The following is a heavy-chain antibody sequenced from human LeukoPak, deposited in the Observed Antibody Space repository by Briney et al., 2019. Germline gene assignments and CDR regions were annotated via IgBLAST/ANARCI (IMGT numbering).Heavy chain of an antibody. J-gene: IGHJ4*02. CDR3: ARDSGNYSPYFDY. D-gene: IGHD3-10*01. CDR1: GDTVSSNNGA. Sequence: SQTLSLTCAISGDTVSSNNGAWNWIRQSPSRGLEWLGRTYYRSKWYNDYALSVRNRITINPDTSKNQFSLQLNSVTPEGTAVYYCARDSGNYSPYFDYWGQGILVTVSS. CDR2: TYYRSKWYN. V-gene: IGHV6-1*01.